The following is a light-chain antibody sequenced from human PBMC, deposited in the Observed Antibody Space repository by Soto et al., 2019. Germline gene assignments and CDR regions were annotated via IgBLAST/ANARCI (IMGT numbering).Light chain of an antibody. CDR1: SSDVGGFNY. CDR3: TSFAPGRIYV. J-gene: IGLJ1*01. V-gene: IGLV2-8*01. Sequence: QSALTQPPSASGSPGQSVTISCTGTSSDVGGFNYVSWYQQHPGKAPKLMIYEVSKRPSGVPDRFSGSRSDNTASLTVSGLQAEDEGDYYCTSFAPGRIYVFGSGTKVTVL. CDR2: EVS.